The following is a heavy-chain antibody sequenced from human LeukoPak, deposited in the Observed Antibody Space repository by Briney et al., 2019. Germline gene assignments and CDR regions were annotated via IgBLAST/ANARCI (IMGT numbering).Heavy chain of an antibody. D-gene: IGHD6-13*01. CDR3: ARGTYGSSWQLEHFDY. CDR1: GGSISSYY. V-gene: IGHV4-59*01. Sequence: SGALSLTCTVSGGSISSYYWSWIRQPPGKGLEWIGYIYYSGSTNYNPSLKSRVTISVDTSKNQFSLKLSSLTAADTAVYYCARGTYGSSWQLEHFDYWGQGTLVTVSS. CDR2: IYYSGST. J-gene: IGHJ4*02.